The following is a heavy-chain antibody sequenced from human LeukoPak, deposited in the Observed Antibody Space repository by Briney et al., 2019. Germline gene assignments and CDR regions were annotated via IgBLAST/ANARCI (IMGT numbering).Heavy chain of an antibody. J-gene: IGHJ4*02. Sequence: SEPLSLTCGVSGGSITSTNYWTWVRQPPGKGLERIGEVNLQGNTNYNPSLMGRVAISVDMSENHISLQLTSVTAADTAVYYCAREILGGFNPGAYWGQGTLVTVSS. V-gene: IGHV4-4*02. CDR2: VNLQGNT. CDR1: GGSITSTNY. D-gene: IGHD1-14*01. CDR3: AREILGGFNPGAY.